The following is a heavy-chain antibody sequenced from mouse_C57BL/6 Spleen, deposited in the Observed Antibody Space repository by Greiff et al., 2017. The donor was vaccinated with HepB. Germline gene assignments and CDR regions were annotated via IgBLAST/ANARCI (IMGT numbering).Heavy chain of an antibody. V-gene: IGHV5-16*01. CDR1: GFTFSDYY. CDR3: GRDRDYYFDY. CDR2: INYDGSST. J-gene: IGHJ2*01. D-gene: IGHD3-3*01. Sequence: EVKLMESEGGLVQPGSSMKLSCTASGFTFSDYYMAWVRQVPEKGLEWVANINYDGSSTYYLDSLKSRFIISRDNAKNILYLQMSSLKSEDTSTYYCGRDRDYYFDYWGQGTTLTVSS.